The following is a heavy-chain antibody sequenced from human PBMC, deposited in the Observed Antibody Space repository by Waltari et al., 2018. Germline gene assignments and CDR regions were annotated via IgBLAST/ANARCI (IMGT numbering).Heavy chain of an antibody. CDR2: IYHSGST. V-gene: IGHV4-38-2*02. D-gene: IGHD6-13*01. CDR3: ARDPPACSSSWCNDAFDI. Sequence: QVQLQESGPGLVKPSETLSLTCTVSGYSISSGYYWGWIRPPPGKGLEWIGSIYHSGSTYYNPSLKSRVTISVDTSKNQFSLKLSSVTAADSAVYYCARDPPACSSSWCNDAFDIWGQGTMVTVSS. CDR1: GYSISSGYY. J-gene: IGHJ3*02.